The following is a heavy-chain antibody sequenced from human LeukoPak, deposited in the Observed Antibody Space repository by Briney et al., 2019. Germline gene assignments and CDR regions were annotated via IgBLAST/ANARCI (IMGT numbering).Heavy chain of an antibody. J-gene: IGHJ3*02. V-gene: IGHV4-59*08. D-gene: IGHD6-13*01. CDR3: ARAPRYSSSWYGDAFDT. CDR1: GGSISSYY. CDR2: IYYSGST. Sequence: SETLSLTCTVSGGSISSYYWSWIRQPPGKGLEWIGYIYYSGSTNYNPSLKSRVTISVDTSKNQFSLKLSSVTAADTAVYYCARAPRYSSSWYGDAFDTWGQGTMVTVSS.